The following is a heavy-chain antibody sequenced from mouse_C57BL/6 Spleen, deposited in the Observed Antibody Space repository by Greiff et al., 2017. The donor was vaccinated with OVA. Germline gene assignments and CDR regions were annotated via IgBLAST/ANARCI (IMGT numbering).Heavy chain of an antibody. J-gene: IGHJ3*01. CDR3: TRKDGSPFAY. CDR1: GYTFTDYE. D-gene: IGHD1-1*01. CDR2: IDPETGGT. Sequence: VQLVESGAVLVRPGASVTLSCKASGYTFTDYEMHWVKQTPVHGLEWIGAIDPETGGTAYNQKFKGKAILTADKSSSTAYMELRSLTSEDAAVYYSTRKDGSPFAYWGQGTLVTVSA. V-gene: IGHV1-15*01.